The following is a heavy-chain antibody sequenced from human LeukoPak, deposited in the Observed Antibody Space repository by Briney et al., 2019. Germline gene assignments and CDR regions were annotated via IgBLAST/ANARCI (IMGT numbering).Heavy chain of an antibody. Sequence: GGSLRLSCSASGFTFRNYAMHWVRQAPGKGLEWVAFIRHDGSNKYYADSVKGRFTISRDNSKNTLYLQMNSLRTEDAAVYYCAKGSKLLLFTRDYYMDVWGKGTTVTISS. J-gene: IGHJ6*03. V-gene: IGHV3-30*02. D-gene: IGHD2-21*01. CDR2: IRHDGSNK. CDR1: GFTFRNYA. CDR3: AKGSKLLLFTRDYYMDV.